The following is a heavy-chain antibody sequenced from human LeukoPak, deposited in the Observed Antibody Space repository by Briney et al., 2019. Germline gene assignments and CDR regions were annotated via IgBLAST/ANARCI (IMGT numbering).Heavy chain of an antibody. CDR2: IYYSGST. CDR1: GGSISSSSYY. CDR3: ATALYGDYPNWFDP. J-gene: IGHJ5*02. D-gene: IGHD4-17*01. Sequence: SETLSLTCTVSGGSISSSSYYWGWIRHPPGKGLEWIGSIYYSGSTYYNPSLKSRVTISVDTSKNQFSLKLSSVTAADTAVYYCATALYGDYPNWFDPWGQGTLVTVSS. V-gene: IGHV4-39*07.